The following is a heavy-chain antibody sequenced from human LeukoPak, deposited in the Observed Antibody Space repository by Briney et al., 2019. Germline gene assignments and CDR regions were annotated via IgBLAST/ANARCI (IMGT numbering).Heavy chain of an antibody. CDR2: IYYSGST. D-gene: IGHD6-13*01. Sequence: SETLSLTCTVSGGSISSSSYYWGWIRQPPGKGLEWSGSIYYSGSTYYNPSLKSRVTISVDTSKNQFSLKLSSVTAADTAVYYCASQPFRGGGSSRLSWFDYWGQGTLVTVSS. CDR3: ASQPFRGGGSSRLSWFDY. J-gene: IGHJ4*02. V-gene: IGHV4-39*01. CDR1: GGSISSSSYY.